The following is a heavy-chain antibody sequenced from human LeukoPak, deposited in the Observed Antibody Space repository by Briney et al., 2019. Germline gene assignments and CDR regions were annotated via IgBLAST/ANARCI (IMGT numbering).Heavy chain of an antibody. Sequence: PGRSLRLSCAASGFTFSSYVMHWVRQAPGKGLEWVAIISYDGSNEYYADSVKGRFTISRDNSKNTLYLQMDSLRAEDTAVYYCAKDLGYDNVWGEGNLYDSWGQGTLVTVSS. CDR1: GFTFSSYV. CDR2: ISYDGSNE. CDR3: AKDLGYDNVWGEGNLYDS. D-gene: IGHD3-16*01. V-gene: IGHV3-30*04. J-gene: IGHJ4*02.